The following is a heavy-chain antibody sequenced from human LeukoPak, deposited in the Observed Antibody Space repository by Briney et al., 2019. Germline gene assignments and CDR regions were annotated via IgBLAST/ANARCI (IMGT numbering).Heavy chain of an antibody. CDR2: INSDGSST. D-gene: IGHD4-17*01. V-gene: IGHV3-74*01. CDR3: AGGEYGEFDY. Sequence: PGGSLRLSCAASGFTVSSNYMSWVRQAPGKGLVWVSRINSDGSSTSYADSVKGRFTISRDNAKNTLYLQMNSLRAEDTAVYYCAGGEYGEFDYWGQGTLVTVSS. CDR1: GFTVSSNY. J-gene: IGHJ4*02.